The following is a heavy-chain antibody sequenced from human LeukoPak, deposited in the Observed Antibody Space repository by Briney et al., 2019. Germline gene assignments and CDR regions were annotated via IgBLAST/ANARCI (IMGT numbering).Heavy chain of an antibody. Sequence: GGSLRLSCAASGFTFSSYSMNWVRQAPGKGLEWVSSISSSSSYIYYADSVKGRFTISRDNAKNSLYLQMNSLRAEDTAVYYCARFKILYAVNDYRGQGTLVTVSS. J-gene: IGHJ4*02. D-gene: IGHD2-8*01. CDR2: ISSSSSYI. CDR3: ARFKILYAVNDY. CDR1: GFTFSSYS. V-gene: IGHV3-21*01.